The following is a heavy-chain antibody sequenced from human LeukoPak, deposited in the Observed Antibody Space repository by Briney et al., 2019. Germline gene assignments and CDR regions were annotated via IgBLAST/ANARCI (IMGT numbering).Heavy chain of an antibody. CDR2: IYGVDGT. CDR3: ASDLVY. V-gene: IGHV3-53*01. CDR1: GFTFSNAW. Sequence: PEGSLRLSCAASGFTFSNAWMSWVRRAPGKGLEWVSVIYGVDGTSYADSVKGRFTISRDNSKNTVYLQMNSLRAEDTAVYYCASDLVYWGQGTLVTVSS. D-gene: IGHD2-8*02. J-gene: IGHJ4*02.